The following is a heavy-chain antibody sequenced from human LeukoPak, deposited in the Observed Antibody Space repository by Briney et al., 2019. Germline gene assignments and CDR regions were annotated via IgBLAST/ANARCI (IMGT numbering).Heavy chain of an antibody. Sequence: GGSLRLSCAASGFTFSSYSMNWVRQAPGKGLEWVSSISSSSSYIYYADSVEGRFTISRDNAKNSLYLQMNSLRAEDTAVYYCARGTSKSSGHNPYYWGQGTLVTVSS. CDR1: GFTFSSYS. CDR2: ISSSSSYI. D-gene: IGHD3-22*01. CDR3: ARGTSKSSGHNPYY. V-gene: IGHV3-21*01. J-gene: IGHJ4*02.